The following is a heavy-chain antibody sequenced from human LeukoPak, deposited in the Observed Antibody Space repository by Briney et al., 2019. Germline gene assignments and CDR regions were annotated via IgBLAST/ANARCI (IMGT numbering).Heavy chain of an antibody. CDR3: ARDFDVFYYYYYMDV. D-gene: IGHD3-9*01. Sequence: GRSLRLSCAASGFTFSSYAMHWVRQAPGKGLEWVAVISYDGSNKYYADSVKGRFTISRDNSKNTLYLQMNSLGAEDTAVYYCARDFDVFYYYYYMDVWGKGTTVTVSS. CDR1: GFTFSSYA. V-gene: IGHV3-30*04. J-gene: IGHJ6*03. CDR2: ISYDGSNK.